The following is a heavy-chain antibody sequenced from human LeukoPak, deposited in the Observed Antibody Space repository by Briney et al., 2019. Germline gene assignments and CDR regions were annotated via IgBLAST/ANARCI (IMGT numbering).Heavy chain of an antibody. CDR1: GGSISSGSYY. J-gene: IGHJ6*02. CDR2: IYTSGST. CDR3: ARDGPRRMRYGMDV. D-gene: IGHD6-6*01. V-gene: IGHV4-61*02. Sequence: SETLSLTCTVSGGSISSGSYYWSWIRQPAGKGLEWIGRIYTSGSTNYNPSLKSRVTISVDTSKNQFSLKLSSVTAADTAVYYCARDGPRRMRYGMDVWGQGTTVTVSS.